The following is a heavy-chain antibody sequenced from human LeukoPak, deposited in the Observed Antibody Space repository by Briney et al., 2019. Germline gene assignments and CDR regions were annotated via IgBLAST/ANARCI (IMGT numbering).Heavy chain of an antibody. J-gene: IGHJ4*02. V-gene: IGHV3-21*01. D-gene: IGHD1-26*01. Sequence: PGGSLRLSCAASGFTFSSYSMNWVRQAPGKGLEWVSSISSSSSYIYYADSVKGRFTISRDNAKNSLYLQMNSLRAEDTAVYYCARDSTSGSYYGYWGQGTLVTVSS. CDR3: ARDSTSGSYYGY. CDR2: ISSSSSYI. CDR1: GFTFSSYS.